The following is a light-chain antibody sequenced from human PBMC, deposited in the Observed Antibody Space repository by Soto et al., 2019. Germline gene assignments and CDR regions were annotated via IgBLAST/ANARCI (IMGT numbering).Light chain of an antibody. V-gene: IGLV2-8*01. CDR1: SSDVGASNY. CDR2: EVN. CDR3: SSSAGTKNMV. J-gene: IGLJ2*01. Sequence: QSALTQPPSASGSPGQSVTISCTGTSSDVGASNYVSWYQQHPGKAPQLMISEVNKRPSGVPDRFSGSKSGNTASLTVSGLQAEDEADYYCSSSAGTKNMVFGGGTQLTVL.